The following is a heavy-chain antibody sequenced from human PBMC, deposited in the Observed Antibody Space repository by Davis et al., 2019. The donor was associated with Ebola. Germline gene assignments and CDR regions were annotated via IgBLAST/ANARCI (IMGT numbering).Heavy chain of an antibody. V-gene: IGHV4-59*01. CDR3: ARGVKNQYDSSGQFDS. Sequence: PSETLSLTCAVSGASMNRFHWSWIRQPPGKGLERIGYISSTGDTNYNPSLKTRVTISVEPSKSQFSLTLSSVTAADTAVYYCARGVKNQYDSSGQFDSWGQGTLVTVSS. D-gene: IGHD3-22*01. CDR2: ISSTGDT. CDR1: GASMNRFH. J-gene: IGHJ4*02.